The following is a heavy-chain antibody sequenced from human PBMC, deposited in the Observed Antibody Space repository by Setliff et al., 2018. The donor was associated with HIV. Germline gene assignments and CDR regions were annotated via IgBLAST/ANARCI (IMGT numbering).Heavy chain of an antibody. D-gene: IGHD2-15*01. V-gene: IGHV4-39*01. J-gene: IGHJ5*01. CDR2: VDYRGNT. Sequence: PSETLSLTCSVSGASVSSSSYYWGWVRQPPGKGLEWIGIVDYRGNTYYSPSFHSRVTLTTDTATNTAYMDLRSLRSDDTAVYYCARLRGPGSPFDSWGQGTLVTVSS. CDR1: GASVSSSSYY. CDR3: ARLRGPGSPFDS.